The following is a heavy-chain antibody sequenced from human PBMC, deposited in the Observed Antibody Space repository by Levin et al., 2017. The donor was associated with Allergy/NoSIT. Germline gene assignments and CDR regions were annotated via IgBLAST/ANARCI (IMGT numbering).Heavy chain of an antibody. Sequence: GGSLRLSCAASGFTFSSYAMSWVRQAPGKGLEWVSAISGSGGSTYYADSVKGRFTISRDNSKNTLYLQMNSLRAEDTAVYYCAKASVINWDYDDAFDIWGQGTMVTVSS. CDR1: GFTFSSYA. CDR2: ISGSGGST. D-gene: IGHD3-16*01. J-gene: IGHJ3*02. CDR3: AKASVINWDYDDAFDI. V-gene: IGHV3-23*01.